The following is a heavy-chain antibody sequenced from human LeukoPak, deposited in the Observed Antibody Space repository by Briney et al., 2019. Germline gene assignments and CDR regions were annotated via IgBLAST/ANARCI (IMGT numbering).Heavy chain of an antibody. CDR1: GGSISSGSYY. Sequence: PSETLSLTCTVSGGSISSGSYYWSWIRQPAGKGLEWIGRIYTSGSTNYNPSLKSRVTISVDTSKNQFSLKLSSVTAADTAVYYCARQEGGWYGNAFDIWGQGTMVTVSS. CDR3: ARQEGGWYGNAFDI. J-gene: IGHJ3*02. D-gene: IGHD6-19*01. CDR2: IYTSGST. V-gene: IGHV4-61*02.